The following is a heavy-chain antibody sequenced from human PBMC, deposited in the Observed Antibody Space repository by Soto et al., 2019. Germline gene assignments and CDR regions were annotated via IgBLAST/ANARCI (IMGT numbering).Heavy chain of an antibody. D-gene: IGHD6-13*01. V-gene: IGHV1-46*01. CDR1: GYTFTSYY. CDR2: INPSGGST. Sequence: ASVNVSCKASGYTFTSYYMHWVRQAPGQGLEWMGIINPSGGSTSYAQKFQGRVTMTRDTSTSTVYMELSSLRSEDTAVYYCEGDPTRGAVAGTGEYWSERWRQETLGTVSS. J-gene: IGHJ5*02. CDR3: EGDPTRGAVAGTGEYWSER.